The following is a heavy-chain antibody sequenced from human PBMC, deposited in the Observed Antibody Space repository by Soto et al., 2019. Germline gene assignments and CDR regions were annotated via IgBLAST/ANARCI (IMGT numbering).Heavy chain of an antibody. CDR1: GGSISSSSYY. CDR2: IYYSGST. V-gene: IGHV4-39*01. Sequence: QLQLQESGPGLVKPSETLSLTCTVSGGSISSSSYYWGWIRQPPGKGLEWIGSIYYSGSTYYNPSLKSRVTISVDTSKNQFSLKLSSVTAADTAVYYCARRDSSSSGYFQHWGQGTLVTVSS. CDR3: ARRDSSSSGYFQH. D-gene: IGHD6-6*01. J-gene: IGHJ1*01.